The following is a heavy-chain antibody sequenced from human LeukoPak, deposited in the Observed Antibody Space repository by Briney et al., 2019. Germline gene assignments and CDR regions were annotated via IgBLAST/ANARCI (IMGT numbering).Heavy chain of an antibody. CDR2: VYYDSGRT. V-gene: IGHV4-59*08. Sequence: SESLSLTCTVSSGSISSYYWNWIRQPPGKGLEWGGYVYYDSGRTNYNPSIKSRVNMSVDTSKNQFSLKLSSVTAADTAVYYCARQVEQLVPHYMDVWGKGTTVTVSS. CDR1: SGSISSYY. J-gene: IGHJ6*03. CDR3: ARQVEQLVPHYMDV. D-gene: IGHD6-6*01.